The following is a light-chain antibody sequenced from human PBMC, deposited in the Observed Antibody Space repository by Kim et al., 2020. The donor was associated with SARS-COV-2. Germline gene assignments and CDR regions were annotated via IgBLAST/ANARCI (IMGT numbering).Light chain of an antibody. CDR3: SSYTRSTTYYV. V-gene: IGLV2-14*03. CDR1: SGDVGGYNY. J-gene: IGLJ1*01. Sequence: QSITISCTGTSGDVGGYNYVSWYQQHPGKAPKLMIYAVSNRPSGVSNRFSGSKSGNTASLTISGLQAEDEADYYCSSYTRSTTYYVFGTGTKVTVL. CDR2: AVS.